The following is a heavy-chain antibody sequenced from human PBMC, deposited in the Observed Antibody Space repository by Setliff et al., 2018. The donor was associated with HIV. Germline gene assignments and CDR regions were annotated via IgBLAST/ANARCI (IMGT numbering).Heavy chain of an antibody. V-gene: IGHV1-69*13. D-gene: IGHD3-10*01. J-gene: IGHJ3*01. CDR2: IIPLFGRA. CDR1: GGILSTYA. Sequence: GASVKVSCKASGGILSTYATIWVRQAPGQGLEWLGGIIPLFGRASYAQKFQGRVTITADESTNTAYMELSSLRSGDTAVYYCARETAPARYYGSGSYRLHAFDVWGQGTMVTVSS. CDR3: ARETAPARYYGSGSYRLHAFDV.